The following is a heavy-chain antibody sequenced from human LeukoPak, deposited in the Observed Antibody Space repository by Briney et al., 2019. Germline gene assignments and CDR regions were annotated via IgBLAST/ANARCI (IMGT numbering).Heavy chain of an antibody. CDR3: ARKDDWNYEDY. J-gene: IGHJ4*02. V-gene: IGHV3-7*01. Sequence: GGSLRLSCAASGFTFSNYWMSWVRQAPGKGLEWVANIKQDGSEKYYVNSVKGRFTISRDNAKNSLYLQMNSLRAEDTAIYYCARKDDWNYEDYWGQGTLVTVSS. D-gene: IGHD1-7*01. CDR1: GFTFSNYW. CDR2: IKQDGSEK.